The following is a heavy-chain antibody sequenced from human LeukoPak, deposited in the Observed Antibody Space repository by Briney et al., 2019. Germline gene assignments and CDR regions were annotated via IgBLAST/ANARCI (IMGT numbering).Heavy chain of an antibody. V-gene: IGHV4-39*01. J-gene: IGHJ6*03. D-gene: IGHD6-13*01. CDR2: IYYSGST. CDR1: GGSISSSSYY. Sequence: SETLSLTCTVSGGSISSSSYYWGWIRQPPGKGLEWIGSIYYSGSTYYNPSLKSRVTISVDTTKNQFSLKLSSVTAADTAVYYCARHCSSSWYYYYMDVWGKGTTVTISS. CDR3: ARHCSSSWYYYYMDV.